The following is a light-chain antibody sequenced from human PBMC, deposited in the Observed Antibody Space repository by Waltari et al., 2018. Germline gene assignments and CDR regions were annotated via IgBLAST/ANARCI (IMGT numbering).Light chain of an antibody. CDR2: DSD. J-gene: IGLJ2*01. CDR3: SVWDDSLSGPV. V-gene: IGLV1-44*01. Sequence: QSVVTQPPSASGAPGRRVTISCSGSSPNAGRNSIKWYQQRPGPAPKVVMYDSDRRPSGVPDRFSGSRSGTTASLTISGLQSEDEADYYCSVWDDSLSGPVFGGGTKLTVL. CDR1: SPNAGRNS.